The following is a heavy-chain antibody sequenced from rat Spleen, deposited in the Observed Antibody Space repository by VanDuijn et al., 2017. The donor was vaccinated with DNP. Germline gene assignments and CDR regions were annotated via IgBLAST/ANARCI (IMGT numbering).Heavy chain of an antibody. Sequence: EVQLVESGGGLVQPGRSMKLSCAASGFTFSSFPMAWVRQAPTKGLEWVATISTSGGTTSYADAVKGRFMISRDDTKNTLSLQMDSLRSEDTATYYCTRIGDLHNGGDGDALDAWGQGTSVTVSS. CDR2: ISTSGGTT. CDR1: GFTFSSFP. J-gene: IGHJ4*01. D-gene: IGHD1-1*01. CDR3: TRIGDLHNGGDGDALDA. V-gene: IGHV5-46*01.